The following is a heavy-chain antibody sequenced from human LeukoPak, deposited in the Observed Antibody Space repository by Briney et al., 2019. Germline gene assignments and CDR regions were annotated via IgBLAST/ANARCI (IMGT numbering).Heavy chain of an antibody. D-gene: IGHD6-6*01. CDR2: INPNSGGT. Sequence: ASVKVSCKASGYTFTGYYMHWVRQAPGQGLEWMGWINPNSGGTNYAQKFQGRVTMTRDTSISTAYMELSRLRSDDTAVYYCARDRIAAVPYNWFGPWGQGTLVTVSS. CDR3: ARDRIAAVPYNWFGP. J-gene: IGHJ5*02. V-gene: IGHV1-2*02. CDR1: GYTFTGYY.